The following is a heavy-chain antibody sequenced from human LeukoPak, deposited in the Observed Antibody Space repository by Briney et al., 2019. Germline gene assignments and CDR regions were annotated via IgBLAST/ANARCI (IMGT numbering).Heavy chain of an antibody. CDR1: GYTFTGYL. J-gene: IGHJ4*02. D-gene: IGHD5-18*01. CDR3: ARVYSYGPFDY. CDR2: IHPNSGGT. Sequence: ASVKVSCKASGYTFTGYLVHWVRQAPGQGLEWMGWIHPNSGGTNFGQKFQGRVTMTRDTSISTAYMELNSLRSDDTAVYYCARVYSYGPFDYWGQGTLATVSS. V-gene: IGHV1-2*02.